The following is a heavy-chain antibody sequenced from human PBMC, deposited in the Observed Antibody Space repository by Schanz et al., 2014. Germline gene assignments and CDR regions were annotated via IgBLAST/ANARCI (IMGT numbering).Heavy chain of an antibody. CDR2: IYSGIGA. CDR1: GFTVSSNH. J-gene: IGHJ4*02. CDR3: ARDGNYYGSRNYYKTPYYVDY. V-gene: IGHV3-66*01. D-gene: IGHD3-10*01. Sequence: EGQLAESGGGLVQPGGSLRLSCAVSGFTVSSNHMSWVRQAPGKGLEWVSVIYSGIGAYYADSVKDRFTVSRDNSKNTLHLQVTSLRAEDTAIYYCARDGNYYGSRNYYKTPYYVDYWGQGTLVTVSS.